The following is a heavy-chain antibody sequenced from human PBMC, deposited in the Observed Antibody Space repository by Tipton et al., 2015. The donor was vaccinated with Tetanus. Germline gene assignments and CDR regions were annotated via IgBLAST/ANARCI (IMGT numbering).Heavy chain of an antibody. Sequence: TLSLTCTVSGGPINDYSWSWIRQTPGKGLEWIGYISDIGNTKYNPSLKSRVIISLDTSKNHFSLTLTSVTAADTAVYFCARGWAWELEFWCFDLWGRGSLVSVSS. CDR3: ARGWAWELEFWCFDL. V-gene: IGHV4-59*01. CDR2: ISDIGNT. J-gene: IGHJ2*01. CDR1: GGPINDYS. D-gene: IGHD1-26*01.